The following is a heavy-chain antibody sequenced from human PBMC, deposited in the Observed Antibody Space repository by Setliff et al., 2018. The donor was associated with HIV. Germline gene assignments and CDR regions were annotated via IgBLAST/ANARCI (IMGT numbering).Heavy chain of an antibody. J-gene: IGHJ4*02. V-gene: IGHV1-18*04. CDR3: ARDLGRSLDY. CDR1: GYIFNNFG. Sequence: GASVKVSCKTSGYIFNNFGITWVRQAPGQGLEWVAWISLYNEYTYFAPNFLGRVTLTADESASTTYMELSSLRSDDTAVYYCARDLGRSLDYWGQGTRVTVSS. CDR2: ISLYNEYT.